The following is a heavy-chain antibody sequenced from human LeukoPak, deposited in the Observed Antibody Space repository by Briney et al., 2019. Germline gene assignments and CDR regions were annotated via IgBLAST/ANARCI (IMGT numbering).Heavy chain of an antibody. V-gene: IGHV3-23*01. J-gene: IGHJ4*02. Sequence: PGGSLRLSCAASGFTFSKNAMSWVRQAPGKGLEWVSSITSSGSATCYAGSVKGRFTISRDNSKNTLYLQMNGLRAEDTAVYYCARGVDVWGNYRQYYFDYWGQETLVTVSS. CDR3: ARGVDVWGNYRQYYFDY. CDR1: GFTFSKNA. CDR2: ITSSGSAT. D-gene: IGHD3-16*02.